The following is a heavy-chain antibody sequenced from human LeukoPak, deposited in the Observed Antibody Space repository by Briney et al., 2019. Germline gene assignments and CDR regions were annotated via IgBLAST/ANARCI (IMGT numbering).Heavy chain of an antibody. D-gene: IGHD3-22*01. Sequence: GGSLRLSCAASGFTFSDYYMSWIRQAPGKGLEWVSYISNSGNTIYYADSVKGRFTISRDNAKNSLYLQMDSLRAEDTAVYYCSAGEGYYDSSDYYSAWAFNVWGQGTMVTVSS. CDR1: GFTFSDYY. J-gene: IGHJ3*01. V-gene: IGHV3-11*04. CDR3: SAGEGYYDSSDYYSAWAFNV. CDR2: ISNSGNTI.